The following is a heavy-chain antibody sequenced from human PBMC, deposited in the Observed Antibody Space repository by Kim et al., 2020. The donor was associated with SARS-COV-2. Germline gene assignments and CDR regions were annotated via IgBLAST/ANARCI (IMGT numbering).Heavy chain of an antibody. V-gene: IGHV3-23*01. D-gene: IGHD3-22*01. J-gene: IGHJ4*02. CDR2: ISGSGGST. CDR1: GFTFSSYA. CDR3: AKDYYDSSGYFTPYFDY. Sequence: GGSLRLSCAASGFTFSSYAMSWVRQAPWKGLEWVSAISGSGGSTYYADSVKGRFTISRDNSKNTLYLQMNSLRAEDTAVYYCAKDYYDSSGYFTPYFDYWGQGTLVTVSS.